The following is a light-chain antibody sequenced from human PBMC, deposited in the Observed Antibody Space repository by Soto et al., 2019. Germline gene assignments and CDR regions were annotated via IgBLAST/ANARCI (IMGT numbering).Light chain of an antibody. J-gene: IGKJ3*01. CDR1: QSVSSY. CDR2: DAS. Sequence: EIVLTQSPATLSLSPGERATLSCRASQSVSSYLAWYQQKPGQAPRLLIYDASNRATGIPARFSGSGSGTDFTPTISSLEPEDFAVYYRQQRSNWPTFGPGTKVDIK. V-gene: IGKV3-11*01. CDR3: QQRSNWPT.